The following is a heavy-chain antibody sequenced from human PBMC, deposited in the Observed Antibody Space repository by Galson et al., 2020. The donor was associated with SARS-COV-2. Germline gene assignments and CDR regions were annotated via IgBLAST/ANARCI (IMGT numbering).Heavy chain of an antibody. J-gene: IGHJ6*03. CDR1: GESFSGYY. V-gene: IGHV4-34*01. Sequence: SETLSLTCAVYGESFSGYYWRWIRQPPGKGLEWIGEINHSGRTNYNPSLKNRVTISVDTSKNQFSLKLTSVTAADTAFYYCARGAGHSTGWGHYYYYMDVWDKGTTVTVSS. CDR3: ARGAGHSTGWGHYYYYMDV. D-gene: IGHD6-19*01. CDR2: INHSGRT.